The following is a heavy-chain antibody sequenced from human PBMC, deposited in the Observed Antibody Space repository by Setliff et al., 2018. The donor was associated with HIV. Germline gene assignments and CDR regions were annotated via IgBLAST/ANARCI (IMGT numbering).Heavy chain of an antibody. Sequence: GSLRLSCSASGITFTKYSMNWVRQAPEKGLEWVSSIGATGSYIYYAASVKGRFTISRDTSRNTLYLQMNSLRVEDSALYYCARENNFDYWGQGTLVTVSS. CDR3: ARENNFDY. J-gene: IGHJ4*02. CDR1: GITFTKYS. V-gene: IGHV3-21*01. CDR2: IGATGSYI.